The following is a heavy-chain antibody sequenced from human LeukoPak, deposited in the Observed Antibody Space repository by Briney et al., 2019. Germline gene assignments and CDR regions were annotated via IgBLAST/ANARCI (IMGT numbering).Heavy chain of an antibody. CDR1: GFTFGSYW. CDR3: AKDPTGSRWSINWFDP. CDR2: TDSDVSTT. J-gene: IGHJ5*02. Sequence: GGSLRLSCAASGFTFGSYWMHWVRQAPGKGLVWVSRTDSDVSTTSYADSVKGRFTISRDNSKNTLYLQMNSLRAEDTAVYYCAKDPTGSRWSINWFDPWGQGTLVTVSS. V-gene: IGHV3-74*01. D-gene: IGHD6-13*01.